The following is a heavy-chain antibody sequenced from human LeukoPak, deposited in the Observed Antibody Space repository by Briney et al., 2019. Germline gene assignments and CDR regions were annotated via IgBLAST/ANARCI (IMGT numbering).Heavy chain of an antibody. CDR2: ISYDGSNK. V-gene: IGHV3-30-3*01. CDR3: ARGPAVHYYDILTPGDY. J-gene: IGHJ4*02. CDR1: GFTFSTYA. D-gene: IGHD3-9*01. Sequence: QPGGSLRLSCTASGFTFSTYAMHWVRQAPGKGLEWVAVISYDGSNKNYADSVKGRFTIFRDNSKNTLYLQMNSLRDEDTAVYHCARGPAVHYYDILTPGDYWGQGTLVTVSS.